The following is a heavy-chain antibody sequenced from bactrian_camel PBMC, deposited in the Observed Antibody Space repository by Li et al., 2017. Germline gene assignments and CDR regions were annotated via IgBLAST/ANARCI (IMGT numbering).Heavy chain of an antibody. CDR2: IKRDGST. Sequence: HVQLVESGGGSVHAGGSPRLSCAVSGYTYNPYPTCLGWFRQAPGNECELVSIIKRDGSTYYANSVTGRFTFSQDNAKNTVYLQMNSLKPGDTAVYYCAADELDYGFGASMCGGTYWSQGTQVTVS. D-gene: IGHD5*01. CDR1: GYTYNPYP. V-gene: IGHV3S60*01. J-gene: IGHJ4*01. CDR3: AADELDYGFGASMCGGTY.